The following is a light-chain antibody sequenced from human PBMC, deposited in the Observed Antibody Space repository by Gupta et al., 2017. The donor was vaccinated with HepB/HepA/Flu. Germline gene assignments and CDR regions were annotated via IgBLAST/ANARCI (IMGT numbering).Light chain of an antibody. CDR1: QRLISS. Sequence: IVMTQSPVTLSVSPGERVTLSCRSSQRLISSLAWYQQNPGQAPRLLIYYSSTRATDIPPKFSGCGAGTEFTLTVISLQSEELAVYYCQQYKPWPRTFGGGTKVEIK. CDR3: QQYKPWPRT. V-gene: IGKV3-15*01. CDR2: YSS. J-gene: IGKJ4*02.